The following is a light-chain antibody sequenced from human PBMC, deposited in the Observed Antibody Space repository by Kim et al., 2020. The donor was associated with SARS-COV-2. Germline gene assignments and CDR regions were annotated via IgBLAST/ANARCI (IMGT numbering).Light chain of an antibody. CDR2: GAS. Sequence: DIQMTQSPSSLSASVGDRVTITCRASQGINTYLAWYQQKPGKVPKLLIYGASALHSGVPSRFSGSGSGTDFTLTISSLQPEDVATYYCQKYNSAPWTFGQGTKVGIK. V-gene: IGKV1-27*01. CDR1: QGINTY. CDR3: QKYNSAPWT. J-gene: IGKJ1*01.